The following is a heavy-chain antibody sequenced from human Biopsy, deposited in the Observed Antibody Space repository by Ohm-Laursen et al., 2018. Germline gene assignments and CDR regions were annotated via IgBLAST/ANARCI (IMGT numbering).Heavy chain of an antibody. CDR2: MNTKTGNT. D-gene: IGHD3-10*01. CDR3: ARGPIGGGFGLDV. J-gene: IGHJ6*02. V-gene: IGHV1-8*01. Sequence: ASVKVSCKASGYTFTGYDINWVRQATGQGLEWMGWMNTKTGNTGLAYNFRGKVSLTRDTSISVAYLEVYSLTSEDTATFYCARGPIGGGFGLDVWGLGTTVTVSS. CDR1: GYTFTGYD.